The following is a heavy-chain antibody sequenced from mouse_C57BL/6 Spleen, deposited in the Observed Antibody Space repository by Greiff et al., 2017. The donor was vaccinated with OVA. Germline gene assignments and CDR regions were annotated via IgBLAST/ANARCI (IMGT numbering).Heavy chain of an antibody. CDR1: GFNIKDDY. D-gene: IGHD2-14*01. CDR3: TGYNYAMDY. CDR2: IDPENGDT. V-gene: IGHV14-4*01. Sequence: EVKLMESGAELVRPGASVKLSCTASGFNIKDDYMHWVKQRPEQGLEWIGWIDPENGDTEYASKFQGKATITADTSSNTAYLQLSSLTSEDTAVYYCTGYNYAMDYWGQGTSVTVSS. J-gene: IGHJ4*01.